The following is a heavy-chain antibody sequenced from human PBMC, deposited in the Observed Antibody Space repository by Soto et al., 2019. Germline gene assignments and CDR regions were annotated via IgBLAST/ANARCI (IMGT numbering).Heavy chain of an antibody. D-gene: IGHD3-16*01. CDR2: IYYSGST. Sequence: PSGTLSLTCTVSGGSVSSYYWSWIRQPPGEGLEWIGYIYYSGSTNYNPSLKSRVTISVDTSKNQFSLKLSSVTAAATAVYYCVGGVRAETAFEIWEQGTML. CDR1: GGSVSSYY. V-gene: IGHV4-59*02. CDR3: VGGVRAETAFEI. J-gene: IGHJ3*02.